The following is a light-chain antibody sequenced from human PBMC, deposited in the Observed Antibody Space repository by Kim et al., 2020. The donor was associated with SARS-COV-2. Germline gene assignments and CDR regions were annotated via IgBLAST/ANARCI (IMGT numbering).Light chain of an antibody. V-gene: IGLV1-47*01. Sequence: RVTSSCSGSSSTNGSNYVYWYQQLPGTAPKLLIYRNNQRPSGVPDRFSGSKSGTSASLAISGLRSEDEADYYCAAWDDSLSGHVVFGGGTQLTVL. CDR2: RNN. CDR3: AAWDDSLSGHVV. CDR1: SSTNGSNY. J-gene: IGLJ2*01.